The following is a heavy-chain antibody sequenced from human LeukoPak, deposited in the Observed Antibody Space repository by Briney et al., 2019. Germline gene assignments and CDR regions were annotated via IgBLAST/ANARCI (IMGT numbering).Heavy chain of an antibody. CDR3: ARSRMVRGVNDAFDI. CDR1: GYTFTGYY. D-gene: IGHD3-10*01. CDR2: INPNSGGT. J-gene: IGHJ3*02. V-gene: IGHV1-2*02. Sequence: WASVKISCKASGYTFTGYYMHWVRQAPGQGLEWMGWINPNSGGTNYAQKFQGRVTMTRDTSISTAYMELSRLRSDDTAVYCCARSRMVRGVNDAFDIWGQGTMVTVSS.